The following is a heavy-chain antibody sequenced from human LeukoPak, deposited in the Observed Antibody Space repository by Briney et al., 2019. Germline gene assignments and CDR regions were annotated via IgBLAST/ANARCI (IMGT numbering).Heavy chain of an antibody. V-gene: IGHV1-2*06. J-gene: IGHJ4*02. D-gene: IGHD2/OR15-2a*01. CDR1: GYTFIAYH. Sequence: VASVKVSCKASGYTFIAYHMHWVRQAPGQGLEWMGRIHPSSGATNYAPRFQGRVTLTRDTSINTAYMELSRLTSDDTAVYYCARDLPFEDWGQGTLVTVSS. CDR3: ARDLPFED. CDR2: IHPSSGAT.